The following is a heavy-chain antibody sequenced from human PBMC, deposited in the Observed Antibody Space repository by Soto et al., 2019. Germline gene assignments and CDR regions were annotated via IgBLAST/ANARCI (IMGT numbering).Heavy chain of an antibody. CDR1: GGTFSHYA. CDR2: IVPVSGTT. CDR3: ARARGYCSGTGCYSGF. Sequence: QVQLVQSGAEVKKPGSSVKVSCTSSGGTFSHYAITWVRQAPGQGLEWMGGIVPVSGTTDYAEKFRGRVTITADKITSTAYMELTNLQSDDTSVYYCARARGYCSGTGCYSGFWGQGTLVTVSS. V-gene: IGHV1-69*06. D-gene: IGHD2-2*02. J-gene: IGHJ4*02.